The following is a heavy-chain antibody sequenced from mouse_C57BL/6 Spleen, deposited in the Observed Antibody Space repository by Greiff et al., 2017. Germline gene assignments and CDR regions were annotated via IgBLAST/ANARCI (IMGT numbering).Heavy chain of an antibody. CDR1: GYTFTSYW. CDR3: ARDTTVVEDYWYFDV. D-gene: IGHD1-1*01. J-gene: IGHJ1*03. CDR2: IHPNSGST. Sequence: QVQLQQPGAELVKPGASVKLSCKASGYTFTSYWMHWVKQRPGQGLEWIGMIHPNSGSTNYNEKFKSKATLTVDKSSSTAYMQLSSLTSEDSAVYYCARDTTVVEDYWYFDVWGTGTTVTVSS. V-gene: IGHV1-64*01.